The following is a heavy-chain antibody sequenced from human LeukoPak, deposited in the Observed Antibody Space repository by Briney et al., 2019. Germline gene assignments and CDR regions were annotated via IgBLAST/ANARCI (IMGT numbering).Heavy chain of an antibody. CDR3: AKKLLTVTTWGFDY. V-gene: IGHV3-48*01. CDR2: ISSSSSTI. Sequence: PGGSLRLSCAASGFTFSSYSMNWVRQAPGKGLEWVSYISSSSSTIYYADSVKGRFTISRDNSKNTLYLQMNSLRAEDTAVYYCAKKLLTVTTWGFDYWGQGTLVTVSS. D-gene: IGHD4-11*01. CDR1: GFTFSSYS. J-gene: IGHJ4*02.